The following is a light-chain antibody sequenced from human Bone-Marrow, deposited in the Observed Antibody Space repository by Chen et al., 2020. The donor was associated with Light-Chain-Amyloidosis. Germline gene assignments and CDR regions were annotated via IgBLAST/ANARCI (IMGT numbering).Light chain of an antibody. CDR2: GNN. Sequence: QPVLTQAPSASGTPGQRVTLFCSGSSSNIGSNAVSWYQHLPGTAPKFLIFGNNQRPSGVPDRFSVSKSGTSASLAISGLQSEDEADYYCAAWDDSLHLWVFGGGTKLTVL. CDR1: SSNIGSNA. CDR3: AAWDDSLHLWV. J-gene: IGLJ3*02. V-gene: IGLV1-44*01.